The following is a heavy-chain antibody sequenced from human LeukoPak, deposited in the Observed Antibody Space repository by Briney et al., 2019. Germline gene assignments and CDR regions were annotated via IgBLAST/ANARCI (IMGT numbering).Heavy chain of an antibody. CDR3: ARANPTPEPSPLLWFGESFDY. V-gene: IGHV1-69*01. J-gene: IGHJ4*02. Sequence: SVKVSCKASGGTFSSYAISWVRQAPGQGLEWMGGIIPIFGTANYAQKFQGRVTITADESTSTAYMELSSLRSEDTAVYYCARANPTPEPSPLLWFGESFDYWGKGTLVTVSS. CDR2: IIPIFGTA. D-gene: IGHD3-10*01. CDR1: GGTFSSYA.